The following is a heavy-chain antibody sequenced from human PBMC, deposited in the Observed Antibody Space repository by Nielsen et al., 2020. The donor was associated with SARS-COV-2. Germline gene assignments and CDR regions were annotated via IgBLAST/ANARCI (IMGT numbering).Heavy chain of an antibody. J-gene: IGHJ6*02. CDR1: GFTFGDYA. CDR2: IRSKAYGGTT. CDR3: TREYSSGWYYYYGMDV. D-gene: IGHD6-19*01. Sequence: GESLKISCTASGFTFGDYAMSWVRQAPGKGLEWVGFIRSKAYGGTTEYAASVKGRFTISRDDSKSIAYLQMNSLKTEDTAVYYCTREYSSGWYYYYGMDVWGQGTTVTVSS. V-gene: IGHV3-49*04.